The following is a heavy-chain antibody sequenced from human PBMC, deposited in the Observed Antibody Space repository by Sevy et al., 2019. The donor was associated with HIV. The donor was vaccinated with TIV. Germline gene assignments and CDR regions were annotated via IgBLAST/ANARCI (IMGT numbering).Heavy chain of an antibody. CDR1: GGTFSSYA. V-gene: IGHV1-69*13. Sequence: ASVKVSCKASGGTFSSYAISWVRQAPGQGLEWMGGIIPIFGTANYAQKFQGRVTITADESTNTAFMELGSLESEETALYYCGRDGSRLGYCSGGSCYDSHNWFDPWGQGTLVTVSS. CDR2: IIPIFGTA. CDR3: GRDGSRLGYCSGGSCYDSHNWFDP. D-gene: IGHD2-15*01. J-gene: IGHJ5*02.